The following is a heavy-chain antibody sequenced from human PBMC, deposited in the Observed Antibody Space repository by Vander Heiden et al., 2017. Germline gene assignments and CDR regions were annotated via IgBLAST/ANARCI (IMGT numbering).Heavy chain of an antibody. J-gene: IGHJ3*02. Sequence: VQPGRSLRLSCAASGFTFSDYALHWARLAPGKGREGVEVISCDGGNKYTADSVKGRFTISRDKSKNTLFLQMNSLRAEDTAVYYFARVLGATSDGTFDIWGRGTVVTVSS. CDR3: ARVLGATSDGTFDI. V-gene: IGHV3-30-3*01. CDR1: GFTFSDYA. CDR2: ISCDGGNK. D-gene: IGHD5-12*01.